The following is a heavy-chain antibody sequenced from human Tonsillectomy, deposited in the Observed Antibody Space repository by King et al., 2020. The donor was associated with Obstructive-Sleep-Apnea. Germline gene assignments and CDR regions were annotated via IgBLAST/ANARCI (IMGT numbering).Heavy chain of an antibody. D-gene: IGHD3-10*01. V-gene: IGHV1-69*01. J-gene: IGHJ4*02. CDR3: ARGFGSGSYSLYYFDY. Sequence: LVQSGAEVKKPGSSVKVSCQASGGTFSSYAISWVRQAPGQGLEWMGGIIPLFGTAKYAQKYQGRVTITADESTSTAYMELSSLRSEDTAVYYCARGFGSGSYSLYYFDYWGQGTLVTVSS. CDR1: GGTFSSYA. CDR2: IIPLFGTA.